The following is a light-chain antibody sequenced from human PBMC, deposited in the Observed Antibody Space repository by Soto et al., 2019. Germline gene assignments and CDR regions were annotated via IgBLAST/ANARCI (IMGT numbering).Light chain of an antibody. J-gene: IGKJ1*01. V-gene: IGKV3-11*01. CDR3: HHRGNCSAT. Sequence: EIVLTQSPATLSLSPGERATLSCRASQSVGTYLAWYQQKPGQAPRLLIHDASNRATGIPARFSGSGSGTDFTLTISSIEPEDFAGYYCHHRGNCSATFGQGTKVEIK. CDR2: DAS. CDR1: QSVGTY.